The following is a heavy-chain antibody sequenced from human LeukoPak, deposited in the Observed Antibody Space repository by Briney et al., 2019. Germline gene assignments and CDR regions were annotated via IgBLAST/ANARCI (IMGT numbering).Heavy chain of an antibody. CDR2: ISGSGGST. J-gene: IGHJ4*02. D-gene: IGHD5-24*01. CDR1: GFTFSSYA. V-gene: IGHV3-23*01. CDR3: AKDLRFGDGYNIFDY. Sequence: PGGSLRLSCAGSGFTFSSYAMNWVRQAPGKGLEWVSSISGSGGSTYYADSVKGRFSISRDDSKNTLYLQMNSLRAEDSAVYYCAKDLRFGDGYNIFDYWGQGTQVTVSS.